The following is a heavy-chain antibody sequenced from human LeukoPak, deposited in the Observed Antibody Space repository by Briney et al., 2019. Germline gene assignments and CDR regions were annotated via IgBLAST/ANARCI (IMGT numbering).Heavy chain of an antibody. J-gene: IGHJ5*02. D-gene: IGHD3-16*02. Sequence: GGSLRLSCAASGFIFRNYWMSWVRQAPGKGLEWVANIKEDGSEKYYVESVKGRFTISRDNAKNSLYLQMSSLRAEDTAVYYCARGVIVRGRLDPWGQGTLVTVSS. CDR2: IKEDGSEK. CDR3: ARGVIVRGRLDP. CDR1: GFIFRNYW. V-gene: IGHV3-7*01.